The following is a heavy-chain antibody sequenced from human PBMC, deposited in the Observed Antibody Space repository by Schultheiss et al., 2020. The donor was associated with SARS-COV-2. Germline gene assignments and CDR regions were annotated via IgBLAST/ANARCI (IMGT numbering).Heavy chain of an antibody. CDR2: IIPIFGTA. CDR1: GYTFTSYG. CDR3: ARDPTGYCSSTSCPGGFDY. V-gene: IGHV1-69*06. J-gene: IGHJ4*02. D-gene: IGHD2-2*01. Sequence: SVKVSCKASGYTFTSYGISWVRQAPGQGLEWMGGIIPIFGTANYAQKFQGRVTITADKSTSTAYMELSSLRSEDTAVYYCARDPTGYCSSTSCPGGFDYWGQGTLVTVSS.